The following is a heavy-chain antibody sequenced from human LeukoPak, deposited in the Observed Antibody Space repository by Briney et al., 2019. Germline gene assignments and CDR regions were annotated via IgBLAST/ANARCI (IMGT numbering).Heavy chain of an antibody. D-gene: IGHD6-19*01. J-gene: IGHJ4*02. CDR1: GGSISSGGYY. Sequence: PSQTLSLTCTVSGGSISSGGYYWSWIRQPPGKGLEWIGYIYHSGTTYYNPSLKSRATISIDTSKNQFSLKLSSVTAADTAVYYCAREYTLYRSGWFLDYWGQGTVVTVSS. V-gene: IGHV4-30-2*01. CDR3: AREYTLYRSGWFLDY. CDR2: IYHSGTT.